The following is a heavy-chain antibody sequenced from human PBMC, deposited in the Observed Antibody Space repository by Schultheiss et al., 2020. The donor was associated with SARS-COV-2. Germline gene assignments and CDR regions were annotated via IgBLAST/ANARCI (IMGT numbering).Heavy chain of an antibody. CDR1: GGSISSGGYY. CDR3: ASGPGGDYSNYGGGY. D-gene: IGHD4-11*01. Sequence: SETLSLTCTVSGGSISSGGYYWSWIRQPAGKGLEWIGHMYISGNTNYNPSLKSRVTMSLDMSRNQFSLKLTSVTAADTAVYYCASGPGGDYSNYGGGYWGQGTLVTVSS. CDR2: MYISGNT. V-gene: IGHV4-61*09. J-gene: IGHJ4*02.